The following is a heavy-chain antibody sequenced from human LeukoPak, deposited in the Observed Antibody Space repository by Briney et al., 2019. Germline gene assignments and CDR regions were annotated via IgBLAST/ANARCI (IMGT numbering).Heavy chain of an antibody. Sequence: ASVKVSCKVSGYTLTKLSMHWVRQAPGKGLEWMGGFDPEDGETIYAQKFQGRVTMTEDTSTDTAYMELSSLRSEDTAVYYCATGVLRSSPLGFDPWGQGTLVTVSS. J-gene: IGHJ5*02. CDR3: ATGVLRSSPLGFDP. V-gene: IGHV1-24*01. CDR2: FDPEDGET. D-gene: IGHD3-3*01. CDR1: GYTLTKLS.